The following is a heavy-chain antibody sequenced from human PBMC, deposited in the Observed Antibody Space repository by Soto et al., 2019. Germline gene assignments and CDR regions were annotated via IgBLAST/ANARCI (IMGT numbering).Heavy chain of an antibody. CDR1: GYSFTSYW. J-gene: IGHJ4*02. CDR2: IYPGDADT. V-gene: IGHV5-51*01. CDR3: ARNGKSSSMTNYFDS. D-gene: IGHD4-17*01. Sequence: GASLKISCKGSGYSFTSYWIAWVRQMPGKGLECMGIIYPGDADTRYSPSFQGQVTISVDKSINTAYLQWSSLRASDTAIYYCARNGKSSSMTNYFDSWGQGALVIVSS.